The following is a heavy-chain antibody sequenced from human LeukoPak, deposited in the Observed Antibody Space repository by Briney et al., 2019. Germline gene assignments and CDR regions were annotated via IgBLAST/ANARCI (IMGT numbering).Heavy chain of an antibody. CDR2: IYYSGST. V-gene: IGHV4-39*01. CDR1: GGSISSSSYY. CDR3: ARHEGSGVRGVTGTLYYFDY. Sequence: PSETLSLTCTVSGGSISSSSYYWGWIRQPPGKGLEWIGSIYYSGSTYYNPSLKSRVTISVDTSKNQFSLKLSSVTAADTAVYYCARHEGSGVRGVTGTLYYFDYWGQGTLVTVSS. D-gene: IGHD3-10*01. J-gene: IGHJ4*02.